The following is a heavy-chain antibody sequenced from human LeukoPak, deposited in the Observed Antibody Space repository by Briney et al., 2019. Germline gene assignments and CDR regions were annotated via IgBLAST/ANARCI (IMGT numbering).Heavy chain of an antibody. CDR3: ARHTGGHRSFDY. CDR1: GGSISSYY. CDR2: IYYSGST. J-gene: IGHJ4*02. Sequence: SETLSLTCTVSGGSISSYYWSWIRQPPGKGPEWIGYIYYSGSTNYNPSLKSRVTISLDTSTNQFSLKLSSVTAADTAVYYCARHTGGHRSFDYWGQGTLVTVSS. D-gene: IGHD3-10*01. V-gene: IGHV4-59*08.